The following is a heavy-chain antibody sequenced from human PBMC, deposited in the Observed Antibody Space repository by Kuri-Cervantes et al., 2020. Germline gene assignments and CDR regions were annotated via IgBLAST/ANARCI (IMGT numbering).Heavy chain of an antibody. V-gene: IGHV4-4*07. CDR1: GFTFSKAW. J-gene: IGHJ4*02. Sequence: ESLKISCSAPGFTFSKAWMSWIRQPAGKGLEWVGRIYTSGSTNYNPSLNSRVTISVDKSKNQFSLKLSSVTAADTAVYYCARHRDTHNFDYWGQGTLVTVSS. CDR2: IYTSGST. CDR3: ARHRDTHNFDY.